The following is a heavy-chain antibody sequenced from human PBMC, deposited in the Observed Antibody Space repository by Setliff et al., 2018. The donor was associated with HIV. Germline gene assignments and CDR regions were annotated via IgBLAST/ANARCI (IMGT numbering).Heavy chain of an antibody. V-gene: IGHV1-18*01. D-gene: IGHD3-10*01. J-gene: IGHJ4*02. Sequence: ASVKVSCKASGYTFTSYGISWVRQAPGQGLEWMGWISAANGDTNFAQKFQGRITTTRDTSRGTAHMELRSLRSDDTAAYFCARSITMVRGIRQDYFDYWGQGTLVTVSS. CDR3: ARSITMVRGIRQDYFDY. CDR2: ISAANGDT. CDR1: GYTFTSYG.